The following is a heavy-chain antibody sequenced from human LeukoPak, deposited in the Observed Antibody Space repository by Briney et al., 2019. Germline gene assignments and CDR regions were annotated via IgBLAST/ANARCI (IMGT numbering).Heavy chain of an antibody. J-gene: IGHJ4*02. V-gene: IGHV3-74*01. CDR3: VVGGSPGY. Sequence: GGSLRLSCVASGLAFSAYKMHWVRQAPRKGLVWASRISTDGYTTDYADFVQGRFTASRDNTKNTWSLEMNSLRAEDTAVYYCVVGGSPGYWGQGTLVTVSS. CDR1: GLAFSAYK. D-gene: IGHD2-15*01. CDR2: ISTDGYTT.